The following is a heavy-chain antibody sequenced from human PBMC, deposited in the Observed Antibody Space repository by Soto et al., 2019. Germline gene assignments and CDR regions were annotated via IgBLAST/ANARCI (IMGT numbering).Heavy chain of an antibody. CDR2: INPANGDT. V-gene: IGHV1-3*01. CDR1: GYTFISYP. CDR3: AKSGSLDS. D-gene: IGHD1-26*01. Sequence: ASVKVSCKASGYTFISYPIHWVRQAPGQSLECMGWINPANGDTRYSQRFQGRVTITRDTSATTAYMDLNSLIPDDTAIYYCAKSGSLDSWGQGTPVTVAS. J-gene: IGHJ4*02.